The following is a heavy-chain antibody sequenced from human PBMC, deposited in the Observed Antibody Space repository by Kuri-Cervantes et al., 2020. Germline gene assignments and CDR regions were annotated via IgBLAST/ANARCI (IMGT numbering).Heavy chain of an antibody. D-gene: IGHD6-19*01. Sequence: GESLKISCAASGFTFSSYAMHWVRQAPGKGLEWVAVISYDGSNKYYADSVKGRFTISRDNSKNTLYLQMNSLRAEDTAVYYCARRSGYYYGMDVWGQGTTVTVSS. CDR3: ARRSGYYYGMDV. CDR2: ISYDGSNK. V-gene: IGHV3-30-3*01. CDR1: GFTFSSYA. J-gene: IGHJ6*02.